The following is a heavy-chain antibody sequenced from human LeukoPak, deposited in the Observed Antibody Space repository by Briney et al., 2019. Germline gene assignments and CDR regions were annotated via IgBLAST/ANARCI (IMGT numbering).Heavy chain of an antibody. CDR2: ISGSGGST. Sequence: QPGGSLRLSCAASGFIFSSYAMSWVRQAPGKGLEWVSAISGSGGSTYYADSVKGRFTISRDNSKNTLYLQMNSLRAEDTAVYYCAKADRIAAAGTPGYWGQGTLVTVSS. V-gene: IGHV3-23*01. CDR3: AKADRIAAAGTPGY. CDR1: GFIFSSYA. D-gene: IGHD6-13*01. J-gene: IGHJ4*02.